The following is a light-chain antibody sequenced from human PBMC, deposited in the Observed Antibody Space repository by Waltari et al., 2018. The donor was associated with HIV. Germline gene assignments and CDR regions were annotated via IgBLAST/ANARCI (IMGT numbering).Light chain of an antibody. CDR1: QGVSRW. V-gene: IGKV1-12*01. J-gene: IGKJ4*01. Sequence: DIQMTQSPSSVSASVGDRVTITCRASQGVSRWLAWYQQKPGKAPKLLIYATSSLQSGVPSRFSGSGSGTDFTLTISSLQPEDFATYYCQQANSFPPLTFGGGTKVEIK. CDR2: ATS. CDR3: QQANSFPPLT.